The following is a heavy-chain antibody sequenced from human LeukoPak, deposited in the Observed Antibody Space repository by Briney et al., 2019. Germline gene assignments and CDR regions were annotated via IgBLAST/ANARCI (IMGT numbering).Heavy chain of an antibody. CDR1: GFTFSSYA. D-gene: IGHD6-19*01. V-gene: IGHV3-30-3*01. CDR3: ARDRDSSGWYGYLDY. CDR2: ISYDGSNK. J-gene: IGHJ4*02. Sequence: GGSLRLSCAASGFTFSSYAMHWVRQAPGKGLEWVAVISYDGSNKYYADSVKGRFTISRDNSKNTLYLQMNSLRAEDTAVYYCARDRDSSGWYGYLDYWGQGTLVTVSS.